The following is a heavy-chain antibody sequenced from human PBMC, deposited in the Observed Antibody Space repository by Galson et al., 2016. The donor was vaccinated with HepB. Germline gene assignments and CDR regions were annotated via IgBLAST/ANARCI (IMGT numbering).Heavy chain of an antibody. CDR3: AKEGILGTTTQSKGMDV. CDR2: IPYDGSSQ. V-gene: IGHV3-30-3*01. J-gene: IGHJ6*02. D-gene: IGHD1-26*01. Sequence: SLRLSCAASGFTFSIYAMHWVRQAPGKGLEWVALIPYDGSSQYYADSVRGRFTISRDNSKNTLCLQMDSLRPEDTAVYYCAKEGILGTTTQSKGMDVWGQGTTVTVSS. CDR1: GFTFSIYA.